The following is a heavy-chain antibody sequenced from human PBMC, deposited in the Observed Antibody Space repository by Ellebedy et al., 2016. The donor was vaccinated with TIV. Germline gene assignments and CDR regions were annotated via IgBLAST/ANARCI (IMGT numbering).Heavy chain of an antibody. CDR3: ATICLDSYCS. Sequence: GGSLRLSXAASGFTFSDYYMTWIRQAPGKGLEYISYITSSGSYMNYADSVKVRFSISRDNAKNSLYLQMNSLSAEDTAVYYCATICLDSYCSWGQGTLVTVSS. CDR2: ITSSGSYM. CDR1: GFTFSDYY. V-gene: IGHV3-11*01. D-gene: IGHD2-2*03. J-gene: IGHJ5*02.